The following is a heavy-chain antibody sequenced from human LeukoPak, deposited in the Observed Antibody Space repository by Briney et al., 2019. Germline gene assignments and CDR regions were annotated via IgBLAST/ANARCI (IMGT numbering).Heavy chain of an antibody. J-gene: IGHJ4*02. V-gene: IGHV5-51*01. D-gene: IGHD3-10*01. CDR3: ARRAYGSGSYYKQGIDY. CDR2: FSPGDSDS. Sequence: GESLKISCKGSGYSFTSYWIGWVRQMPGRDLEWMGIFSPGDSDSRYSPSFQGQVTISADKSISTAYLQWSSLKASDTAMYFCARRAYGSGSYYKQGIDYWGQGTLVTVSS. CDR1: GYSFTSYW.